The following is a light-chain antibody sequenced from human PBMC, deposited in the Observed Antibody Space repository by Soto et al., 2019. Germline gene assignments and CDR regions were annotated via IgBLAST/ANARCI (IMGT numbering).Light chain of an antibody. CDR3: QSYASSLRGYV. CDR1: SSNFGAGND. V-gene: IGLV1-40*01. CDR2: GNN. J-gene: IGLJ1*01. Sequence: QSVLTQPPSVSGAPGQRVTISCTGSSSNFGAGNDVQWYQQLPGTAPKLLIFGNNNRPSGVPDRFSGSKSGTSASLAISGLQAEDEADYYCQSYASSLRGYVFGTGTKLTVL.